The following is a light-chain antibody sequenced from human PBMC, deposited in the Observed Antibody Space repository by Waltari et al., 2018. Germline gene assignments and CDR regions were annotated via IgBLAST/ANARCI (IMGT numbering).Light chain of an antibody. CDR2: AAS. J-gene: IGKJ5*01. CDR3: QQSYSAPIT. Sequence: DIQMTQSPSSLSASVGDRVTITCRASQGITNYLNWYQQKPGKAPKTLISAASSLQSGVPSRVSGSGSGTDFTLTISSLQPADFATYYCQQSYSAPITFGQGTRLEIK. V-gene: IGKV1-39*01. CDR1: QGITNY.